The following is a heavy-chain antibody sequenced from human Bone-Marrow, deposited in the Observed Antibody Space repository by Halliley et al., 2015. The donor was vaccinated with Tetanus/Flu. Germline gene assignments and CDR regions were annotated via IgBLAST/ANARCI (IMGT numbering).Heavy chain of an antibody. Sequence: LEWFGEMGPGGGTRYNPSLKSRVPISVATSKNRFSLTLTSVTAADAAVYYCATGINYYYGMDVWGQGTTVTVPS. D-gene: IGHD3-10*01. CDR2: MGPGGGT. J-gene: IGHJ6*02. CDR3: ATGINYYYGMDV. V-gene: IGHV4-34*01.